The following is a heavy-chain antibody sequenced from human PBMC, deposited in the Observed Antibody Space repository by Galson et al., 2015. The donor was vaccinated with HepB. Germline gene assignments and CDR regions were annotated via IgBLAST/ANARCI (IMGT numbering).Heavy chain of an antibody. V-gene: IGHV3-66*01. D-gene: IGHD6-19*01. Sequence: SLRLSCAASGFTVSSNYMSWVRQAPGKGLEWVSVIYSGGSTYYADSVKGRFTISRDNSKNTLYLQMNSLRAEDTAVYYCARAPQGGSSGYWFDPWGQGTLVTVSS. J-gene: IGHJ5*02. CDR3: ARAPQGGSSGYWFDP. CDR2: IYSGGST. CDR1: GFTVSSNY.